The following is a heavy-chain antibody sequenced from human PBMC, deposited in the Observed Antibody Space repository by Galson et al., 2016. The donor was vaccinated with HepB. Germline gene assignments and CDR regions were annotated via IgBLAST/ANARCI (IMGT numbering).Heavy chain of an antibody. J-gene: IGHJ4*02. CDR1: GFTFSSYA. Sequence: SLRLSCAASGFTFSSYAMHWVRQAPGKGLEWVALISHDGSNKYYADSVEGRFTISRDNSKNTLYLQMNSLRAEDTAVYFCAKDSRGGNGWYSYYFDYWGQGTRVTVSS. CDR2: ISHDGSNK. CDR3: AKDSRGGNGWYSYYFDY. D-gene: IGHD6-19*01. V-gene: IGHV3-30-3*01.